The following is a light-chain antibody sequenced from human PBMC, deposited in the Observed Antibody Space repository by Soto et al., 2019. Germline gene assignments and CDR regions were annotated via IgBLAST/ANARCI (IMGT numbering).Light chain of an antibody. Sequence: EIVLTQSPGTLSLFPGERATLSCRASQSVSSSYLAWYQQKPGQAPRLLIYGASNRATGIPDRFSGAGSGTDFTLTISRLEPEDFAVYYWHQYGSAPAWTFGQGTKVEIK. CDR2: GAS. J-gene: IGKJ1*01. CDR3: HQYGSAPAWT. CDR1: QSVSSSY. V-gene: IGKV3-20*01.